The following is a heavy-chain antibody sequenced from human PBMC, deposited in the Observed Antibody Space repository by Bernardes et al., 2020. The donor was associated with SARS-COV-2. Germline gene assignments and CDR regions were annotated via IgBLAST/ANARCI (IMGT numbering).Heavy chain of an antibody. D-gene: IGHD3-3*01. V-gene: IGHV1-8*01. J-gene: IGHJ5*02. CDR1: GYTFTSYD. CDR2: MNPNSGNT. CDR3: ARGRESGITIFGVVIIGTNWFDP. Sequence: ASVKVSCKASGYTFTSYDINWVRQATGQEREWMGWMNPNSGNTGYAQKFQGRVTMTRNTSISTAYMELSSLRSEDTAVYYCARGRESGITIFGVVIIGTNWFDPWGQGTLVTVSS.